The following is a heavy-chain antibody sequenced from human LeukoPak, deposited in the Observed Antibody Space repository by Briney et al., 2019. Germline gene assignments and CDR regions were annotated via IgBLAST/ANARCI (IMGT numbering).Heavy chain of an antibody. J-gene: IGHJ3*02. V-gene: IGHV3-33*08. Sequence: GGSLRLSCAASGFTFSSYWMSWLRQAPGKGLEWVAVIWHDGTYISYGDSVRGRFTISRDNSKNTLYLQMNSLRAEDTAVYYCAREGPTTAVGSGAPDIWGLGTMVTVSS. D-gene: IGHD6-13*01. CDR1: GFTFSSYW. CDR2: IWHDGTYI. CDR3: AREGPTTAVGSGAPDI.